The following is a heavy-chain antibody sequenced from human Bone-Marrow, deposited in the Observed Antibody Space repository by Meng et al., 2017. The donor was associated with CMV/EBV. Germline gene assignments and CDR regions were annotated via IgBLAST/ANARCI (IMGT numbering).Heavy chain of an antibody. CDR3: ARSRYCSSNSCYKARVYFDS. Sequence: GSLRLSCTASGCSISSSSYYWGWIRQPPGKGLEWIGSIYYSGSTYYNPSLKSRVTISVDTSKNQFSLKLRSVTAADTAVYYCARSRYCSSNSCYKARVYFDSWGQGNLVNVSS. CDR1: GCSISSSSYY. J-gene: IGHJ4*02. V-gene: IGHV4-39*01. D-gene: IGHD2-2*02. CDR2: IYYSGST.